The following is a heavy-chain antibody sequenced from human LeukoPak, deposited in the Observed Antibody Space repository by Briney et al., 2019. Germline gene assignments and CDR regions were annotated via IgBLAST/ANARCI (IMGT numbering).Heavy chain of an antibody. V-gene: IGHV3-43*02. CDR1: GFTFSSYA. D-gene: IGHD5-18*01. J-gene: IGHJ4*02. CDR2: ISGDGGST. CDR3: AKASGYSYLIAYFDY. Sequence: PGGSLRLSCAASGFTFSSYAMHWVRQAPGKGLEWVSLISGDGGSTYYADSVKGRFTISRDNSKNSLYLQMNSVRTEDTALYYCAKASGYSYLIAYFDYWGQGTLVTVSS.